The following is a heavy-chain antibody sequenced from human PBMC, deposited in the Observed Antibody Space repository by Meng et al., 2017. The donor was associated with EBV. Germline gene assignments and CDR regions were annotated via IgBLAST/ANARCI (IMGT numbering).Heavy chain of an antibody. CDR3: ARGYYGSGSYYEVDY. CDR2: IIPIFGTA. V-gene: IGHV1-69*01. D-gene: IGHD3-10*01. Sequence: QGARVQCGAEVKKPGSSVKVSCKASGGTFSSYASSWVRQAPGQGLEWMGGIIPIFGTANYAQKFQGRVTITADESTSTAYMELSSLRSEDTAVYYCARGYYGSGSYYEVDYWGQGTLVTVSS. CDR1: GGTFSSYA. J-gene: IGHJ4*02.